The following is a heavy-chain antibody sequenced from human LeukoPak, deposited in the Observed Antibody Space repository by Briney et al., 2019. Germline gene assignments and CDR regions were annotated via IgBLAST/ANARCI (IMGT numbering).Heavy chain of an antibody. Sequence: GGSLRLSCAASGFTFSSYAMHWVSQAPGKGLEWVSHITASGTAMLYADSVKGRFTISRDNAKNSLYLQMNSLRDEDTAVYYCASSGSYRFDYWGQGTLVTVSS. CDR2: ITASGTAM. J-gene: IGHJ4*02. CDR1: GFTFSSYA. CDR3: ASSGSYRFDY. V-gene: IGHV3-48*02. D-gene: IGHD1-26*01.